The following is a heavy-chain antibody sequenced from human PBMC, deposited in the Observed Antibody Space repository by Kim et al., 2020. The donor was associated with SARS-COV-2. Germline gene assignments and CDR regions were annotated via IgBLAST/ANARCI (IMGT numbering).Heavy chain of an antibody. D-gene: IGHD2-2*01. CDR2: IWYDGSNK. CDR1: GFTFSTYG. CDR3: AREGPSTSWGEDYFDY. V-gene: IGHV3-33*01. Sequence: GGSLRLSCAASGFTFSTYGMHWVRQAPGKGLEWVAVIWYDGSNKYYADSLKGRFTISRDNSKNTLYLQMNSLRAEDTAVYYCAREGPSTSWGEDYFDYRGQGTLVTVSS. J-gene: IGHJ4*02.